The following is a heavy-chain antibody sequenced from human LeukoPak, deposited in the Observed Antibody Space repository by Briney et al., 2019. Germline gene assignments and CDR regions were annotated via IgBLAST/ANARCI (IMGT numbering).Heavy chain of an antibody. V-gene: IGHV4-34*01. CDR1: GGSFSGYY. CDR3: ARPPYCSGGSCFPFDI. J-gene: IGHJ3*02. CDR2: INHSGST. D-gene: IGHD2-15*01. Sequence: PSGTLSLTCAVSGGSFSGYYWSWVRQPPGKGVEWIGEINHSGSTNYNPSLKGRGTMSVDTSNDQFSLKLSSVTAADTAVYYCARPPYCSGGSCFPFDIWGQGTMVTVSS.